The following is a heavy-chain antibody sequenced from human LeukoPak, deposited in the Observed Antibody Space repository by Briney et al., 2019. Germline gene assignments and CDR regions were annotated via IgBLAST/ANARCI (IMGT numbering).Heavy chain of an antibody. V-gene: IGHV3-9*01. CDR2: ISWNSGSR. CDR1: GNYW. D-gene: IGHD3-22*01. CDR3: AKGGSYDSSGYYNT. Sequence: GGSLRLSCAASGNYWMHWVRQAPGKGLEWVSGISWNSGSRGYADSVKGRFTISRDNAKNSLYLQMNRLRAEDTALYYCAKGGSYDSSGYYNTWGQGTLVTVSS. J-gene: IGHJ4*02.